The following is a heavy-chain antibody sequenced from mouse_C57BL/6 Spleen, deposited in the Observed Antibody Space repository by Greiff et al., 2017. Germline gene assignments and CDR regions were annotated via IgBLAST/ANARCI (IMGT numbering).Heavy chain of an antibody. CDR1: GFSFNTYA. D-gene: IGHD2-4*01. CDR3: VWDYGPYAMDY. CDR2: IRSKSNNYAT. V-gene: IGHV10-1*01. Sequence: EVHLVESGGGLVQPKGSLKLSCAASGFSFNTYAMNWVRQAPGKGLEWVARIRSKSNNYATYYADSVKDRFTISRDDSESMLYLQMNNLKTEDTAMYYCVWDYGPYAMDYWGQGTSVTVSS. J-gene: IGHJ4*01.